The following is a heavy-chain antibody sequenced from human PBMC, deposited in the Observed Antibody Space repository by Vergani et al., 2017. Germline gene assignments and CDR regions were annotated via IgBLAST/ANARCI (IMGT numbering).Heavy chain of an antibody. CDR2: ISSSSSYT. Sequence: EVQLVESGGGLVQPGGSLRLSCAASGFTFSSYSMNWIRQAPGKGLEWVSYISSSSSYTNYADSVKGRFTISRDNAKNSLYLQMNSLRAEDTAVYYCARDRGARDAFDIWGQGTMVTVSS. J-gene: IGHJ3*02. CDR3: ARDRGARDAFDI. V-gene: IGHV3-48*04. D-gene: IGHD3-10*01. CDR1: GFTFSSYS.